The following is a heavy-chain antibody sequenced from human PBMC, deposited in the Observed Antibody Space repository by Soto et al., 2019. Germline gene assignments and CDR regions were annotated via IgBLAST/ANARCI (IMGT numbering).Heavy chain of an antibody. D-gene: IGHD1-1*01. J-gene: IGHJ3*02. V-gene: IGHV4-31*03. CDR2: IYYSGST. Sequence: QVQLQESGPGLVKPSQTLSLTCTVSGGSISSGGYYWSWIRQHPGKGLEWIGYIYYSGSTYYNPSLKSRVTISVDQSKSQSSLKLSSVTGADTAVYYGAREQLERRAFDIWGQGTMVTVSS. CDR1: GGSISSGGYY. CDR3: AREQLERRAFDI.